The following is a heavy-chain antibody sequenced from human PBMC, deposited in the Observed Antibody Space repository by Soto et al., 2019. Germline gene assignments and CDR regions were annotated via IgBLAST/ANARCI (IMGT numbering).Heavy chain of an antibody. V-gene: IGHV3-21*01. CDR3: ARTWIRYGPNDY. D-gene: IGHD2-2*03. J-gene: IGHJ4*02. Sequence: EGSLRLSCEASGFALDSYGMNWVRQAPGKGLEWVGFISGSSGNIFYGDSVRGRFTISRDNAKKSVYLQMNSLRVEDTAVYYCARTWIRYGPNDYWGQGTLVTVSS. CDR2: ISGSSGNI. CDR1: GFALDSYG.